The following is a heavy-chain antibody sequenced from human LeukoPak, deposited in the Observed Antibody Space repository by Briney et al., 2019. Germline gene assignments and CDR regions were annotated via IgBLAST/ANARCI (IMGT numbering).Heavy chain of an antibody. D-gene: IGHD5-12*01. CDR2: IIPIFGTA. CDR3: ARDHSSWLRFGTLYWYFDL. J-gene: IGHJ2*01. Sequence: SVKVSCKASGGTFSSDAISWVRQAPGHGLEWMGRIIPIFGTAHYAQKFQGRVTIPTDESTSTAYMELSRLRSEDTAVYYCARDHSSWLRFGTLYWYFDLWGRGTLVTVSS. V-gene: IGHV1-69*05. CDR1: GGTFSSDA.